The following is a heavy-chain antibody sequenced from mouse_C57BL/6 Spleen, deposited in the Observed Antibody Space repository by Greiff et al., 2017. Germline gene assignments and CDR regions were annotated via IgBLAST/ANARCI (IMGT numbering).Heavy chain of an antibody. Sequence: EVKLVESGPELVKPGASVKISCKASGYSFTDYNMNWVKQSNGKSLEWIGIINPNYGTTSYNQKFKGKATLTVDQSSSTAYMQLNSLTSEDSAVYYCARNDYDGDYYAMDYWGQGTSVTVSS. V-gene: IGHV1-39*01. CDR3: ARNDYDGDYYAMDY. D-gene: IGHD2-4*01. J-gene: IGHJ4*01. CDR1: GYSFTDYN. CDR2: INPNYGTT.